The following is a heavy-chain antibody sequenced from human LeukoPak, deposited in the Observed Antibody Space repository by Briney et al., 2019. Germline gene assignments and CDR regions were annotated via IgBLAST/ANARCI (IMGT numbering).Heavy chain of an antibody. J-gene: IGHJ3*02. Sequence: SQTLSLTCTVSGGSIGSGSYYWSWIRQPAGKGLEWIGRIYISGSTNYNPSLKSRVTISVDTSKNQFSLKVRSVTAADTAVYFCARAPSEGGTDDAFDMWGQGTMVTVSS. V-gene: IGHV4-61*02. CDR3: ARAPSEGGTDDAFDM. D-gene: IGHD3-16*01. CDR2: IYISGST. CDR1: GGSIGSGSYY.